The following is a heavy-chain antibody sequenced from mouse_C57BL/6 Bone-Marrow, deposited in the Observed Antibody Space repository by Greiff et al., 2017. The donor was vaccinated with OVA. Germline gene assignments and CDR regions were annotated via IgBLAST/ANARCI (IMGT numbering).Heavy chain of an antibody. V-gene: IGHV1-42*01. Sequence: EVQLVESGPELVKPGASVKISCTASGYSFTGYYMNWVTQSPEKSLEWIGAINPSTGGTTYNQQFTAKATFTVAKYSSTAYMQHQSLTSEDSTVYYCARSDYYGTSDYWGQGTTLTVSS. CDR3: ARSDYYGTSDY. J-gene: IGHJ2*01. CDR2: INPSTGGT. D-gene: IGHD1-1*01. CDR1: GYSFTGYY.